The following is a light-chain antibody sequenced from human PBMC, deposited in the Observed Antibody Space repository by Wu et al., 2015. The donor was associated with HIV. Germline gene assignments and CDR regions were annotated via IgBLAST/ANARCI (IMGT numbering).Light chain of an antibody. V-gene: IGKV3-20*01. CDR1: QNVNTD. CDR2: GAS. CDR3: QQYGSSPAIT. J-gene: IGKJ5*01. Sequence: EVVMTQSPVTLSVSPGERATLSCRASQNVNTDLAWYQQRPGQAPRLLTYGASSRASGIPARFSGSGSGTDFTLTISRLEPEDFAVYYCQQYGSSPAITFGQGTRLEIK.